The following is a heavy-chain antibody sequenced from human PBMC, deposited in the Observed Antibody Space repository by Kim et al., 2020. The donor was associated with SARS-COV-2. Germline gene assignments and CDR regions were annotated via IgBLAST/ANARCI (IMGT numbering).Heavy chain of an antibody. V-gene: IGHV4-31*02. J-gene: IGHJ3*02. D-gene: IGHD3-10*01. Sequence: NTCYNPSLKSRVTISVATSKNQFSLKLSSVTAADTAVYYCVTTGRPFDIWGQGTMVTVSS. CDR3: VTTGRPFDI. CDR2: NT.